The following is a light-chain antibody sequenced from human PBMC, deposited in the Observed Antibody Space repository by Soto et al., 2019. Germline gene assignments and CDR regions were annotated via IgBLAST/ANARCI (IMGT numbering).Light chain of an antibody. CDR2: DAY. V-gene: IGKV3D-20*01. CDR3: QQYGNSPYT. J-gene: IGKJ2*01. CDR1: QSVSSSY. Sequence: EIVLTQSPATLSLSPGERATLSCGASQSVSSSYLAWYQQKPGLAPRLLIYDAYSRATGIPDRFSGSGFGTDLPLTISSLEPEDFAVYYCQQYGNSPYTFGQGTKLEIK.